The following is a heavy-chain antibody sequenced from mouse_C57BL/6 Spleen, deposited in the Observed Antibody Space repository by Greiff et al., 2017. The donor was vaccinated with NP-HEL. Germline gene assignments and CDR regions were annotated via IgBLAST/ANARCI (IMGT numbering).Heavy chain of an antibody. CDR3: ASPRFAY. J-gene: IGHJ3*01. CDR1: GFTFSSYV. Sequence: EVNLVESGGDLVKPGGSLKLSCAASGFTFSSYVMSLVRQTPDKRLEWVATISSGGSYTYYPDSVKGRFTISRDNAKNTLYLQMSSLKSEDTAMYYWASPRFAYWGQGTLVTVSA. V-gene: IGHV5-6*01. CDR2: ISSGGSYT.